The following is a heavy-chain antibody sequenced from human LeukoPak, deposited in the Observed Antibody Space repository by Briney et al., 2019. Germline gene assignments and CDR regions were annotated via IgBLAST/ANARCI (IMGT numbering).Heavy chain of an antibody. J-gene: IGHJ4*02. V-gene: IGHV4-59*01. Sequence: SETLSLTCTVSGGSISGYYWSWIRQPPGKGLEWIGYVYNSGNSDYNPSPKSRVSISVDTSKNQLSLKLSSVTAADTAVYYCARAHSNNWRFDYWGQGTLVTVSS. CDR2: VYNSGNS. CDR3: ARAHSNNWRFDY. CDR1: GGSISGYY. D-gene: IGHD6-13*01.